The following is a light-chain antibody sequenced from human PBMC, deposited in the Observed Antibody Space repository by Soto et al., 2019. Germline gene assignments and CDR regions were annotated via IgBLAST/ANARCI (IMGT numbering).Light chain of an antibody. CDR1: QSISSW. V-gene: IGKV1-5*01. CDR2: DAS. J-gene: IGKJ1*01. CDR3: QHYNSYSEA. Sequence: IQLPQSPSTLSASVGDRVTITSRASQSISSWLAWYQQKPGTAPKLLIFDASRLESGVPSRFSGSGSGTEFTLTISSLQPDDFATYYCQHYNSYSEAFGQGTKVDIK.